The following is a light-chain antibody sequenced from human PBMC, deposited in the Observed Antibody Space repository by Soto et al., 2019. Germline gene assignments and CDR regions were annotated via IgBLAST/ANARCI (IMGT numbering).Light chain of an antibody. CDR1: QSITNNF. CDR2: DPS. Sequence: EIVLTQSPGTLSLSPGERASLSCRASQSITNNFLAWYQQKPGQATRLLVYDPSRRAFGIPGLFSGGCSGTYFPLIITGLEPEDSAVYYWQQYGGAPWTFGQGTK. J-gene: IGKJ1*01. V-gene: IGKV3-20*01. CDR3: QQYGGAPWT.